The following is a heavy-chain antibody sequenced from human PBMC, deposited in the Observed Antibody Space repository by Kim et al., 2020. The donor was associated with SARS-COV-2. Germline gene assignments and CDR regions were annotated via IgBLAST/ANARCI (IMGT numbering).Heavy chain of an antibody. D-gene: IGHD6-19*01. V-gene: IGHV3-43D*03. CDR2: ISWDGATS. Sequence: GGSLRLSCAASGFNFDDFGMHWVRQSPGKGLEWVSLISWDGATSHYADSVKGRFTISRDNIKKYVFLQMDSLRAEDTAFYYCAKDKGDGVGGTGHDYWG. J-gene: IGHJ4*01. CDR3: AKDKGDGVGGTGHDY. CDR1: GFNFDDFG.